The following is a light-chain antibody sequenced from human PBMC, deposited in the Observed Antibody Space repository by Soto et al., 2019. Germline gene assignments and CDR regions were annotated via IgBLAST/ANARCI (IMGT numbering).Light chain of an antibody. J-gene: IGKJ2*01. CDR2: TTS. CDR3: HHSYITPPA. CDR1: QNIDIY. Sequence: DVQMTQSPSSLSASVGDRVTITCRASQNIDIYLNWYQQKPGRPPTLLIYTTSRLQSGVATRLSGSASVTDFTLTISNLQPEDFATYSGHHSYITPPAFGQGTKVGIK. V-gene: IGKV1-39*01.